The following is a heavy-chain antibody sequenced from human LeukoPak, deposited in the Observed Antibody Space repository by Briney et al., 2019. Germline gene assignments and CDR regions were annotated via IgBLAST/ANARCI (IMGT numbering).Heavy chain of an antibody. CDR1: GFTFSSYE. Sequence: GSLRLSCAASGFTFSSYEMNWVRQAPGQGLEWISYIGSSGRAIYYADSVKDRFTISRDNAKNSLYLQMDSLRAEDTAVYYCARIGYDWNLFDFWGQGTLVTVSS. CDR3: ARIGYDWNLFDF. CDR2: IGSSGRAI. V-gene: IGHV3-48*03. J-gene: IGHJ4*02. D-gene: IGHD1-20*01.